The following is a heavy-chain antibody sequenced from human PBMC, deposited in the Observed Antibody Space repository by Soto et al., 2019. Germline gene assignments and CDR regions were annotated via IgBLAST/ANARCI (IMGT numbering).Heavy chain of an antibody. CDR2: IYSGGST. D-gene: IGHD3-9*01. Sequence: GGSLRLSCAASGFTVSSNYMSWVRQAPGKGLEWVSVIYSGGSTYYADSVKGRFTISRDNSKNTLYLQMNSLRAEDTAVYYCARGDGVLRYFASPRSAGVAFDIWGQGTMVTVSS. J-gene: IGHJ3*02. V-gene: IGHV3-53*01. CDR3: ARGDGVLRYFASPRSAGVAFDI. CDR1: GFTVSSNY.